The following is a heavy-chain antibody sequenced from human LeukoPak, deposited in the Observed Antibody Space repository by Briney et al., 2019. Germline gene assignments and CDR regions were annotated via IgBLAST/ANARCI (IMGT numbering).Heavy chain of an antibody. V-gene: IGHV3-66*02. J-gene: IGHJ3*02. CDR3: ASTTNDDSRGDAFDI. Sequence: GGSLRLSCAASGFTLSSNYMSWVRQAPGKGLEWVSVIYSGGSTYYTDSVKGRFTISIDNSKNTLYLQMNCLRAEDTAVYYCASTTNDDSRGDAFDIWDQGTMVTVSS. CDR2: IYSGGST. CDR1: GFTLSSNY. D-gene: IGHD3-22*01.